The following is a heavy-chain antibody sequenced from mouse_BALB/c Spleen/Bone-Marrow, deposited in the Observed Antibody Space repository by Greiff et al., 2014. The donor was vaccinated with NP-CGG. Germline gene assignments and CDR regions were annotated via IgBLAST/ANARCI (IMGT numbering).Heavy chain of an antibody. V-gene: IGHV5-12-2*01. CDR2: ISNGGGST. J-gene: IGHJ3*01. Sequence: DVKLQESGGGLVQPGGSLKLSCAASGFTFTSYTMSWVRQTPEKRLEWVAYISNGGGSTYYPDTVKGRFTISRDNAKNTLYLQMSSLKSEDTAIYYCTREGYGAYWGQGTLVTVSA. D-gene: IGHD2-2*01. CDR3: TREGYGAY. CDR1: GFTFTSYT.